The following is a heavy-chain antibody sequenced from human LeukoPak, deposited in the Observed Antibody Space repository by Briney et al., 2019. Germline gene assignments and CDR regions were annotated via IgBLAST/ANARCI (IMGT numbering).Heavy chain of an antibody. V-gene: IGHV3-23*01. CDR3: ARMITFGGVINGNYFDY. D-gene: IGHD3-16*01. J-gene: IGHJ4*02. CDR1: GFTFSSYA. Sequence: GGSLRLSCAASGFTFSSYAMSWVRQAPGKGLEWVSAISGSGGSTYYADSVKGRFTISRDNSKNTLYLQMNSLRAEDTAVYYCARMITFGGVINGNYFDYWGPGTLVTVSS. CDR2: ISGSGGST.